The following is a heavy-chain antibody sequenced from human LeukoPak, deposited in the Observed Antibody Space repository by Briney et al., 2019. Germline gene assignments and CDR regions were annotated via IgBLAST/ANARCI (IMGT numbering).Heavy chain of an antibody. CDR2: IYYSGST. V-gene: IGHV4-31*08. D-gene: IGHD3-10*01. CDR3: ARFGELLGWFDP. J-gene: IGHJ5*02. CDR1: GGSISSGGYY. Sequence: NPSQTLSLTCTVSGGSISSGGYYWSWIRQHPGKGLEWIGYIYYSGSTYYNPSLKGRVTISVDTSKNQFSLRLTSVTAADTAVYYCARFGELLGWFDPWGQGTLVAVSS.